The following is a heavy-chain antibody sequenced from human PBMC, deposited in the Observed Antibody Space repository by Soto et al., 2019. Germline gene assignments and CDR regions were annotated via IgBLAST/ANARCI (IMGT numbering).Heavy chain of an antibody. CDR2: IYWDDDK. J-gene: IGHJ4*02. CDR3: AHRFDWYYFNY. CDR1: GFSLSTSAVG. Sequence: SGPTLVNDKQTLRQTCPFSGFSLSTSAVGVGWIRQPPGKALEWLAFIYWDDDKRYSPSLKSSLTITKDTSKNQVVLTMTNMDPVDTATYYCAHRFDWYYFNYWGQGALVTVSS. V-gene: IGHV2-5*02. D-gene: IGHD3-9*01.